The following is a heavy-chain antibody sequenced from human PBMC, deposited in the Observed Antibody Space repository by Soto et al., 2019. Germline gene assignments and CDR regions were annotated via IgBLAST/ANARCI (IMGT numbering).Heavy chain of an antibody. J-gene: IGHJ6*02. Sequence: RGSLRLSCAASGFTFSNAWMSWVRQAPGKGLEWVGRIKSKTDGGTTDYAAPVKGRFTISRDDSKNTLYLQMNSLKTEDTAVYYCTTGKDSPYDSSGYYYYYYGMDVWGQGTTVTVSS. D-gene: IGHD3-22*01. CDR2: IKSKTDGGTT. CDR1: GFTFSNAW. V-gene: IGHV3-15*01. CDR3: TTGKDSPYDSSGYYYYYYGMDV.